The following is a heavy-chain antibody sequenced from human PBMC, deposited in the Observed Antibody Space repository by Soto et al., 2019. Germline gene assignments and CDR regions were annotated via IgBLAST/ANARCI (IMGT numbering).Heavy chain of an antibody. V-gene: IGHV1-46*01. CDR2: INPSGGST. J-gene: IGHJ3*02. CDR3: ASGRLGIAAAGDDAFDI. Sequence: ASVKVSCKASGYTFTSYYMRWVRQAPGQGLEWMGIINPSGGSTSYAQKFQGRVTMTRDTSTSTVYMELSSLRSEDTAVYYCASGRLGIAAAGDDAFDIWGQGTMVTVSS. CDR1: GYTFTSYY. D-gene: IGHD6-13*01.